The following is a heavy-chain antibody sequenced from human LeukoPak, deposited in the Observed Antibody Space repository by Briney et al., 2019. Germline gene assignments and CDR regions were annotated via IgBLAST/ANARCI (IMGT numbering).Heavy chain of an antibody. CDR3: ARRSCGDY. CDR1: GFTFSSYA. D-gene: IGHD2-21*01. Sequence: PGWSLRLSFAASGFTFSSYAMSWVRQAPGRGLEWVSVIRGSGGSTYYADSVEGRFTISRDNSKNTLYLQLNSLRAEDTAVYYCARRSCGDYWGQGTLVTVSS. J-gene: IGHJ4*02. V-gene: IGHV3-23*01. CDR2: IRGSGGST.